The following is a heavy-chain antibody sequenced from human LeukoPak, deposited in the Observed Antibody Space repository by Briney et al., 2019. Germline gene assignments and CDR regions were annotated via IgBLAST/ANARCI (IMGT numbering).Heavy chain of an antibody. CDR1: GGSISSGDYY. CDR2: IYYSGST. V-gene: IGHV4-30-4*01. D-gene: IGHD2-21*02. Sequence: PSETLSLTCTVSGGSISSGDYYWSWIRQPPGKGLGWIGYIYYSGSTYYNPSLKSRVTISVDTSKNQFSLKLSSVTAADTAAYYCARVPLKNCGGDCPFFDYWGQGTLVTVSS. J-gene: IGHJ4*02. CDR3: ARVPLKNCGGDCPFFDY.